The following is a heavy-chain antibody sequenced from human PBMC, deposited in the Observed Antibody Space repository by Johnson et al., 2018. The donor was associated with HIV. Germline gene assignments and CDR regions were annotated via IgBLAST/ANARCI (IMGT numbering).Heavy chain of an antibody. CDR3: ARGMTTVTNHDAFDI. Sequence: QVQLVESGGGVVQPGRSLRLSCAASGFTFRSYIMHWVRQAPGEGLEWVALISYDGSNKYYADSVKGRFTISRDTSKNTLYLQMNSLRAEDTAVYYCARGMTTVTNHDAFDIWGQGTMVTVSS. CDR1: GFTFRSYI. D-gene: IGHD4-17*01. CDR2: ISYDGSNK. V-gene: IGHV3-30-3*01. J-gene: IGHJ3*02.